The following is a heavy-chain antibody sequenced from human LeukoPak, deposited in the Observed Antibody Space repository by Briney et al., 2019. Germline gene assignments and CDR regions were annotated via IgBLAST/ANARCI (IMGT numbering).Heavy chain of an antibody. CDR1: GGSISTSSYY. J-gene: IGHJ4*02. V-gene: IGHV4-39*07. D-gene: IGHD6-19*01. CDR3: ARAASEEKGWLVGPRDFDY. Sequence: SETLSLTCTVSGGSISTSSYYWGWIRQPPGKGLEWIGSIYYSGSTYYNPSLKSRVTISVDTSKNQFSLKLSSVTAADTAVYYCARAASEEKGWLVGPRDFDYWGQGTLVTVSS. CDR2: IYYSGST.